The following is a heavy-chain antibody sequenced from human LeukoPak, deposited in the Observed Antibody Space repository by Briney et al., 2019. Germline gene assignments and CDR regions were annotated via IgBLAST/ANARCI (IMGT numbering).Heavy chain of an antibody. V-gene: IGHV1-46*01. D-gene: IGHD1-14*01. CDR3: ARGGSLAVPPPPYHLDL. CDR1: GYTFIAYY. Sequence: GASVKVSCKASGYTFIAYYIHWVRQAPGQGLEWMGIINPSGGSTTYAQNFQGRVTMTRDTSTSAVYMELSSLRSEDTAVYYCARGGSLAVPPPPYHLDLRGPGNLVHGSS. CDR2: INPSGGST. J-gene: IGHJ5*02.